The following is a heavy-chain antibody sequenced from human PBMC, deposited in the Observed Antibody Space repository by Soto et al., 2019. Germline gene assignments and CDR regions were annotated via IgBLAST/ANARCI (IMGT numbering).Heavy chain of an antibody. CDR1: GLTFSSYW. J-gene: IGHJ4*02. Sequence: GGSLILSCAASGLTFSSYWMHWVLQAPGKGLVWVSRINTDGSVAMYVDSVKGRFTISRDNAKNSVYLEMDSLRAEDTALYYCARDFDADFRAYFDYWSRGTLVTVSS. CDR3: ARDFDADFRAYFDY. V-gene: IGHV3-74*03. D-gene: IGHD2-21*01. CDR2: INTDGSVA.